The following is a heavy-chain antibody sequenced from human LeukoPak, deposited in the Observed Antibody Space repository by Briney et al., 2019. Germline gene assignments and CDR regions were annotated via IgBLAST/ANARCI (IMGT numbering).Heavy chain of an antibody. CDR2: ISYDGSDQ. Sequence: GSTLRLPCAASGFTFSSYAMHWVRQAPSKGREWVAVISYDGSDQYYADSVKGRFTISRDNSKNTLHLQMNSLRAEDTALYYCAKDLGSGGYSRTSNRYFYYGMDLWGQGTTVTVSS. J-gene: IGHJ6*02. CDR3: AKDLGSGGYSRTSNRYFYYGMDL. D-gene: IGHD2-21*01. CDR1: GFTFSSYA. V-gene: IGHV3-30*06.